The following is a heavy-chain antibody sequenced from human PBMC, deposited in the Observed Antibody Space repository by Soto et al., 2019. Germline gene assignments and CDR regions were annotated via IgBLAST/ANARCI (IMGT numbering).Heavy chain of an antibody. CDR1: GFTFSSYA. V-gene: IGHV3-30-3*01. J-gene: IGHJ3*02. CDR2: ISYDGSNK. CDR3: ARADHDAFDI. Sequence: GGSLRLSCAASGFTFSSYAMHWVRQAPGKGLEWVAVISYDGSNKYYADSVKGRFTISRDNSKNTLYLQMNSLRAEDTAVYYCARADHDAFDIWGQGTMVTVSS.